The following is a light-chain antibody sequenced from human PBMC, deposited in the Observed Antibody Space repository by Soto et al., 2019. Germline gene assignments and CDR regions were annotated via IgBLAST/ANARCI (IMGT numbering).Light chain of an antibody. CDR3: QQTYCTPLT. CDR1: HKISTY. V-gene: IGKV1-39*01. Sequence: IKMTQSPSSLSASVCDTVTITCRESHKISTYVNWYQQKLGKAPKLLISVSSTLHSGLPSRFSGSGSGTYFSLIITSLQREDLATYYCQQTYCTPLTFGGGTKVEIK. CDR2: VSS. J-gene: IGKJ4*01.